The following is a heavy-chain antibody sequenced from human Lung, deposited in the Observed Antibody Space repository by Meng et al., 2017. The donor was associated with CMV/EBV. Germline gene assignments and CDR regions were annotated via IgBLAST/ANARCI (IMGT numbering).Heavy chain of an antibody. V-gene: IGHV3-33*01. J-gene: IGHJ4*02. D-gene: IGHD6-6*01. CDR2: IWSNGINK. Sequence: SCAASGFAFKDYGVHWVRQAPGKGPEWVAVIWSNGINKYYKGSVKGRFTISRDNSKYTLFLQMNSLTAEDTAVYYCTASIIAAGTVDLWGQGTLVTVSS. CDR1: GFAFKDYG. CDR3: TASIIAAGTVDL.